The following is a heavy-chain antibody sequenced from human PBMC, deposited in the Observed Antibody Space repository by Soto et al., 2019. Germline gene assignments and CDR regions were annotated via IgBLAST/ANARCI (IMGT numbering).Heavy chain of an antibody. J-gene: IGHJ5*02. V-gene: IGHV4-61*01. CDR1: GGSVSSGSYH. D-gene: IGHD3-3*01. Sequence: SETLSLTCTVSGGSVSSGSYHWSWIRQPPGKGLEWIGYIYYSGSTNYNPSLKSRVTISVDTSKNQFSLKLSSVTAADTAVYYCARASYDFWSGYYLSWFDPWGQGTLVTVSS. CDR3: ARASYDFWSGYYLSWFDP. CDR2: IYYSGST.